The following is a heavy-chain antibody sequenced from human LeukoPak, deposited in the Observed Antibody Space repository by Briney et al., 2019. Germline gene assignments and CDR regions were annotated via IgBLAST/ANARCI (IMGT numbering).Heavy chain of an antibody. D-gene: IGHD6-19*01. CDR3: ARDSSGDDAFDI. CDR2: ISGSGGRT. CDR1: GFTFSSYA. V-gene: IGHV3-23*01. J-gene: IGHJ3*02. Sequence: GGSLRLSCAASGFTFSSYAMSWVRQAPGKGLEWVSAISGSGGRTYYADSVKGRFTISRHNSKNTLYLQMNSLRAEDTAVYYCARDSSGDDAFDIWGQGTMVTVSS.